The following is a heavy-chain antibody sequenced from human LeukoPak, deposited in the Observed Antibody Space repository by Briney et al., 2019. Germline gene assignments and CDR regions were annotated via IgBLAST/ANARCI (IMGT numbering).Heavy chain of an antibody. CDR1: GFTFSSYA. V-gene: IGHV3-23*01. D-gene: IGHD6-19*01. CDR2: ISGRAGST. J-gene: IGHJ4*02. CDR3: AKTGVAVAGTFEDPYFDC. Sequence: RGSLRLSCAASGFTFSSYAMSWVRQAPGKGLEWLSGISGRAGSTYYADSVKGRFTISTENFKNTLYLQMNSLRAEDTAVYFCAKTGVAVAGTFEDPYFDCWGQGAMFSASS.